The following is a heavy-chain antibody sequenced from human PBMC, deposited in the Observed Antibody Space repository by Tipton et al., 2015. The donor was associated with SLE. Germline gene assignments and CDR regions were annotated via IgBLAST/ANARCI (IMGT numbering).Heavy chain of an antibody. J-gene: IGHJ4*02. CDR3: AGHNDIRNGPHLDH. CDR2: VSYSGRS. D-gene: IGHD3/OR15-3a*01. Sequence: TLSLTCTVSGASVSSHYWSWIRQSPGKGREWIGYVSYSGRSLYDPSLRSRVTMSLDTSKNTFSLRLSSVTAADTAVYFCAGHNDIRNGPHLDHWGQGALVTVSS. CDR1: GASVSSHY. V-gene: IGHV4-59*02.